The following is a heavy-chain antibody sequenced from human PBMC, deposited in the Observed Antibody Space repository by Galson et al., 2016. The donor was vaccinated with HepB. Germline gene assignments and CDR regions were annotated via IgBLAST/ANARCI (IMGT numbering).Heavy chain of an antibody. V-gene: IGHV3-48*01. CDR1: GFALSSFN. CDR3: AQEVGWLRFAFGS. J-gene: IGHJ5*01. Sequence: SLRLSCAASGFALSSFNMNWVRQTPGKGLEWISYISSSRNTIDYADSVKGRFTISRDDAKNSLYLQMNNLSVGDTAIYHYAQEVGWLRFAFGSWGQGTLVTVSS. D-gene: IGHD5-12*01. CDR2: ISSSRNTI.